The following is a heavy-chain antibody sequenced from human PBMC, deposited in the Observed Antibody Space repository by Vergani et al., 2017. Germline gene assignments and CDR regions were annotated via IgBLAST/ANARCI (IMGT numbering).Heavy chain of an antibody. CDR1: GYTFTSYG. CDR3: ARARYYYDSSGHFDY. Sequence: QVQLVQSGAEVKKPGASVKVSCKASGYTFTSYGISWVRQAPGQGLEWMGWIFTYTGNTHYAQQFQGRVTMSVDTSKNQFSLKLSSVTAADTAVYYCARARYYYDSSGHFDYWGQGTLVTVSS. J-gene: IGHJ4*02. D-gene: IGHD3-22*01. V-gene: IGHV1-18*01. CDR2: IFTYTGNT.